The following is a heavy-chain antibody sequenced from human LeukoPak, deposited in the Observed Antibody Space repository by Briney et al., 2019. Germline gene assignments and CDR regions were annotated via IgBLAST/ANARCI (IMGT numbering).Heavy chain of an antibody. V-gene: IGHV1-69*04. CDR2: IIPIFGIA. Sequence: SVKVSCKASGGTFSSYAISWVRQAPGQGLEWMRRIIPIFGIANYAQKFQGRVTITADKSTSTAYMELSSLRSEDTAVYYCARMIQLGGFEELYNWFDPWGQGTLVTVSS. CDR1: GGTFSSYA. CDR3: ARMIQLGGFEELYNWFDP. J-gene: IGHJ5*02. D-gene: IGHD3-10*01.